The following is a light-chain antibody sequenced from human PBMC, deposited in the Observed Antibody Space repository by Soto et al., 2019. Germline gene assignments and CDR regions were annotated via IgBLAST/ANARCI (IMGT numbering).Light chain of an antibody. CDR1: SSDVGGYNY. CDR3: SSYTSSSLGV. V-gene: IGLV2-14*01. CDR2: DVS. J-gene: IGLJ2*01. Sequence: QSALTQPASVSGSPGQSITISCTGTSSDVGGYNYVSWYQQHPGKAPKLMIYDVSNRPSGVSNRYSGSKSGNTAALTISGLQAEDEADYYCSSYTSSSLGVFGGGTKRTV.